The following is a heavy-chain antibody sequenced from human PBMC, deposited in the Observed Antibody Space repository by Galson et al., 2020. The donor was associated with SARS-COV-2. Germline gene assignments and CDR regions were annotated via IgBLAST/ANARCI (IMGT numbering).Heavy chain of an antibody. Sequence: SETLSLTCTVSGASIKTNTYYWGWVRQPPGKGLEWIGCVYHDGNSYYTPSLRSRVTISVDTSKNQFSLRLTTVTAADTAVYYCARQMIGSAWFPNWFDPWGQGTLVTVSS. D-gene: IGHD6-19*01. CDR3: ARQMIGSAWFPNWFDP. V-gene: IGHV4-39*01. CDR1: GASIKTNTYY. CDR2: VYHDGNS. J-gene: IGHJ5*02.